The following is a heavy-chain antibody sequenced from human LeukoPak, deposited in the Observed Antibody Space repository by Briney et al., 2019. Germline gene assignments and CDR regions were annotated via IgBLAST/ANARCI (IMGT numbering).Heavy chain of an antibody. CDR2: INPSGGST. D-gene: IGHD2-15*01. Sequence: GASVKVSCKASGYTFTSYYMHWVRQAPGQGLEWMGIINPSGGSTSYAQKFQGRVTMTRDTSTSTVYMELSSLRSEDTAVYYCARDPRYCSGGSCNNFRFDPWGQGTLVTVSS. J-gene: IGHJ5*02. CDR3: ARDPRYCSGGSCNNFRFDP. CDR1: GYTFTSYY. V-gene: IGHV1-46*01.